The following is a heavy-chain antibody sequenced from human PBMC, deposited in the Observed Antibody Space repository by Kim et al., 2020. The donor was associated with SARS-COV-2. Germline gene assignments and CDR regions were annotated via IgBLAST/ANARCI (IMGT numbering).Heavy chain of an antibody. V-gene: IGHV4-61*02. J-gene: IGHJ5*02. D-gene: IGHD4-17*01. CDR1: GGSISSGSYY. CDR2: IYTSGST. Sequence: SETLSLTCTVSGGSISSGSYYWSWIRQPAGKGLEWIGRIYTSGSTNYNPSLKSRVTISVDTSKNQFSLKLSSVTAADTAVYYCARASTVVTDDNWFDPWGQGTLVTVSS. CDR3: ARASTVVTDDNWFDP.